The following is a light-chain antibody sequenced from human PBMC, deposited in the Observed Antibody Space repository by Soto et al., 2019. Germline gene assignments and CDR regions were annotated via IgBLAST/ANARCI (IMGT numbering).Light chain of an antibody. J-gene: IGKJ1*01. CDR1: RNIFYSSNNEDY. Sequence: DIVMTQSPDSLAVSLGERATINCKSSRNIFYSSNNEDYLAWYQQKPGQPPKLLFYGASIQQSGVADRFSGSCSGTDFTLAISSLHAEDVPVYSCHQYYGSWTFGQGTKVEIK. V-gene: IGKV4-1*01. CDR3: HQYYGSWT. CDR2: GAS.